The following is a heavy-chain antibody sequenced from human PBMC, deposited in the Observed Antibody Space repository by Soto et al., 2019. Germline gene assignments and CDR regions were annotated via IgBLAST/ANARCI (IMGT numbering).Heavy chain of an antibody. CDR2: ISGSGGST. D-gene: IGHD3-3*01. V-gene: IGHV3-23*01. J-gene: IGHJ6*02. Sequence: HPGGSLRLSCAASGFTFSSYAMSWVRQAPGKGLEWVSAISGSGGSTYYADSVKGRFTISRDNSKNTLYLQMNSLRAEDTAVYYCAKAGRLGPPITIFGVVQGDYYYYYGMDVWGQGTTVTVSS. CDR3: AKAGRLGPPITIFGVVQGDYYYYYGMDV. CDR1: GFTFSSYA.